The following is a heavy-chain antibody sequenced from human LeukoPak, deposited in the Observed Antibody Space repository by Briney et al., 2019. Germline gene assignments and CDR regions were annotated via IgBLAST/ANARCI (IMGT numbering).Heavy chain of an antibody. D-gene: IGHD6-6*01. CDR1: GFTFSSYS. J-gene: IGHJ4*02. V-gene: IGHV3-21*01. Sequence: PGGSLRLSCAASGFTFSSYSMNWVRQAPGKGLEWVSSISSSSSSYIYYADSVKGRFTISRDNAKNSLYLQMNSLRAEDTAVYYCARGQAARYYFDYWGQGTLVTVSS. CDR3: ARGQAARYYFDY. CDR2: ISSSSSSYI.